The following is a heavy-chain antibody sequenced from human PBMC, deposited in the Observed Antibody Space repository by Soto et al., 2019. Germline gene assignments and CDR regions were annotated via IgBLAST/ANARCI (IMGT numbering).Heavy chain of an antibody. V-gene: IGHV3-30*18. D-gene: IGHD3-3*01. Sequence: QVQLVESGGGVVQPGRSLRLSCAASGFTFSSYGMHWVRQAPGKGLEWVAVISYDGSNKYYADSVKGRFIISRDNSKNTLYLQMNSLRAEDTAVYYCANTFFGVVIMLDYWGQGTLVTVSS. J-gene: IGHJ4*02. CDR1: GFTFSSYG. CDR3: ANTFFGVVIMLDY. CDR2: ISYDGSNK.